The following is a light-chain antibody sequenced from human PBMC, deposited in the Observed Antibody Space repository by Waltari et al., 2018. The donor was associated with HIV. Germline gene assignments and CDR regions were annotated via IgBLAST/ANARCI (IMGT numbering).Light chain of an antibody. Sequence: QSSLTQPRSVSGSPGQSVTISCSGTSSDVGSYNYVSWYQQHPGKAPKVMIYDVSTRPSGVPDRFSGSKSGKTASLTISGLQAEDEADYYCCSYAGMYTWVFGGGTKLTVL. J-gene: IGLJ3*02. CDR2: DVS. V-gene: IGLV2-11*01. CDR1: SSDVGSYNY. CDR3: CSYAGMYTWV.